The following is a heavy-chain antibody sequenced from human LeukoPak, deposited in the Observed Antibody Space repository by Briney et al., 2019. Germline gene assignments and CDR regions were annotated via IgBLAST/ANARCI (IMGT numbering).Heavy chain of an antibody. CDR3: AKSLSGWWTPGLDY. Sequence: GINWFRQAPGKGREWVAVISYDGTDKYYTDSVKGRFTISRDRSTNTVSLEMNSLRPEDTAVYYCAKSLSGWWTPGLDYLGQGTLVTVSS. CDR2: ISYDGTDK. J-gene: IGHJ4*02. D-gene: IGHD6-13*01. V-gene: IGHV3-30*18. CDR1: G.